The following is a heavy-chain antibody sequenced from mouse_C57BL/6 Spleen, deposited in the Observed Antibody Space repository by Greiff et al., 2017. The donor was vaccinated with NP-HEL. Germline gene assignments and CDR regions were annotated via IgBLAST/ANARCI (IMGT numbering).Heavy chain of an antibody. CDR3: AILAYYSNYVAY. CDR2: IHPSDSDT. CDR1: GYTFTSYW. Sequence: VQLQQPGAELVKPGASVKVSCKASGYTFTSYWMHWVKQRPGQGLEWIGRIHPSDSDTNYNQKFKGKATLTVDKSSSTAYMQLSSLTSEDSAVYYCAILAYYSNYVAYWGQGTLVTVSA. J-gene: IGHJ3*01. D-gene: IGHD2-5*01. V-gene: IGHV1-74*01.